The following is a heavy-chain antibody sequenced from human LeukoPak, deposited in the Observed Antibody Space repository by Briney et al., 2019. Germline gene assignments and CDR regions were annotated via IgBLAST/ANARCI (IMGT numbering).Heavy chain of an antibody. CDR1: GGSISSSSYY. CDR3: ARTARRNAIASMGFDY. Sequence: KPSETLSLTCTVSGGSISSSSYYWGWIRQPPGKGLEWIGSIYYSGSTYYNPSLKSRVTISVDTSKNQFSLKLSSVTAADTAVYYCARTARRNAIASMGFDYWGQGALVTVSS. V-gene: IGHV4-39*07. D-gene: IGHD3-3*02. J-gene: IGHJ4*02. CDR2: IYYSGST.